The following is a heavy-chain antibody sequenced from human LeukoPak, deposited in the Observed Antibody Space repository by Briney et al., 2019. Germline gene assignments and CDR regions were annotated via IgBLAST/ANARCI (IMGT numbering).Heavy chain of an antibody. V-gene: IGHV3-23*01. CDR1: GFTFSSYA. Sequence: GGSLRLSCAASGFTFSSYAMSWVRQAPGKGLEWVSAISDGGGTTYYADSVQGRFTISRDYSKNTLFLQMNSLRADDTAVYNCAKVGTGDLFRALDYWGQGTLVTVSS. CDR2: ISDGGGTT. D-gene: IGHD1-14*01. CDR3: AKVGTGDLFRALDY. J-gene: IGHJ4*02.